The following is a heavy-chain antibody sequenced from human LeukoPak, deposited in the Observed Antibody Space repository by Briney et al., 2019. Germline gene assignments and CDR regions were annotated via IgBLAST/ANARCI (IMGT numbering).Heavy chain of an antibody. V-gene: IGHV1-69*15. D-gene: IGHD2-2*01. Sequence: SVNVSYTPSERTFSIYAISWVRQAPGQGLEWMGRIIPICGTANYAQKFQGRVTITADESTSTAYMELSSLRSEDTAVYYCASDCSSTSCPAGEGAFDIWGQGTMVSVSS. CDR1: ERTFSIYA. CDR3: ASDCSSTSCPAGEGAFDI. CDR2: IIPICGTA. J-gene: IGHJ3*02.